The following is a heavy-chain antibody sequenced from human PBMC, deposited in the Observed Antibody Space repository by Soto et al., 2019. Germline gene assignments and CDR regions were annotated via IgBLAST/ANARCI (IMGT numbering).Heavy chain of an antibody. CDR1: GYSIKNGYY. V-gene: IGHV4-38-2*01. CDR2: IYHSGST. CDR3: ARAVSIVVVPASGWFDP. Sequence: SETLSLTCVVSGYSIKNGYYWGFIRQPPGKGLEWIGSIYHSGSTYYNPSLKGRVTISVDTSKNQFSLKLNFVTAADTAVYYRARAVSIVVVPASGWFDPWGQGTLVTVSS. J-gene: IGHJ5*02. D-gene: IGHD2-2*01.